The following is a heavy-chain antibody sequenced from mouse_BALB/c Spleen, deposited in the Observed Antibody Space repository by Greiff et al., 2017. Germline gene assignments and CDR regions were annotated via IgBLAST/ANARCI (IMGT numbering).Heavy chain of an antibody. D-gene: IGHD2-4*01. CDR3: ARGYEYEGLYAMDY. Sequence: VQLQQSGAELVKPGASVKLSCTASGFNIKDTYMHWVKQRPEQGLEWIGRIDPANGNTKYDPKFQGKATITADTSSNTAYLQLSSLTSEDTAVYYCARGYEYEGLYAMDYWGQGTSVTVSS. J-gene: IGHJ4*01. V-gene: IGHV14-3*02. CDR1: GFNIKDTY. CDR2: IDPANGNT.